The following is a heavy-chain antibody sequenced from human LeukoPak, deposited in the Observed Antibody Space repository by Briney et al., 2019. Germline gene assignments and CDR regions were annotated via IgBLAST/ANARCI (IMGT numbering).Heavy chain of an antibody. CDR2: INHSGST. D-gene: IGHD3-10*02. J-gene: IGHJ4*02. V-gene: IGHV4-34*01. CDR3: ARMLSLMSPIDY. Sequence: SETLSLTCAVYGGSFRGYYWSWIRQPPGKGLEWLGEINHSGSTNYNPSLKSRVTISVDTSKNQFSLKLSSVAAADTAVYYCARMLSLMSPIDYWGQGTLVTVSS. CDR1: GGSFRGYY.